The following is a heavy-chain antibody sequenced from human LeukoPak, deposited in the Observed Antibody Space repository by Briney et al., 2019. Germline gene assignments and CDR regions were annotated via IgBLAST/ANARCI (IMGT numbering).Heavy chain of an antibody. CDR3: SRGPNSNWSGLDF. CDR1: GFSFSGHW. D-gene: IGHD6-6*01. CDR2: ISHTGSTT. Sequence: GGSLRLSCTASGFSFSGHWMHWARQPPGKGLVWVSRISHTGSTTSYADSVKGRFTISRDNAKNTLYLQVNNLRAEDTAVYYCSRGPNSNWSGLDFWGQGTLLTRSS. J-gene: IGHJ4*02. V-gene: IGHV3-74*01.